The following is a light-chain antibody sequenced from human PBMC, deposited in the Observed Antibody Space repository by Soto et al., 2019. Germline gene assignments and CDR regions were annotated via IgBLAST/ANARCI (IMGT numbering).Light chain of an antibody. V-gene: IGKV3-20*01. Sequence: EIVLPQSPCTLSLSPGERGTLSCRASQNLGTLYLAWFQQKSGQAPRLLIYSASRRATGIPDRFTGSGSGTDITLTINRVEPEGFPVYFWQQYAGSPRTFGQGTKVESK. CDR3: QQYAGSPRT. CDR1: QNLGTLY. J-gene: IGKJ1*01. CDR2: SAS.